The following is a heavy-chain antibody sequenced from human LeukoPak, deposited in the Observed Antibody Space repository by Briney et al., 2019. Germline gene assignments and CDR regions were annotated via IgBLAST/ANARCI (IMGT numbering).Heavy chain of an antibody. CDR2: ISGSGGST. CDR3: VSSWGDYYYYMDV. CDR1: GFTFSSYA. D-gene: IGHD2-15*01. Sequence: GGSLRLSCAASGFTFSSYAMSWVRQAPGKGLEWVSAISGSGGSTYYADSVKGRFTISRDNSKNTLYLQMNSLRAEDTAVYYCVSSWGDYYYYMDVWGKGTTVTVSS. V-gene: IGHV3-23*01. J-gene: IGHJ6*03.